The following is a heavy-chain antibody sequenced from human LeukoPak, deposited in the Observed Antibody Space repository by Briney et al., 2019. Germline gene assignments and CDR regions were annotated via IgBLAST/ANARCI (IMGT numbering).Heavy chain of an antibody. CDR2: INPNNGGT. J-gene: IGHJ4*02. Sequence: ASVKVSCKASGYTFSGYYIHWVRQAPGRGLEWMGRINPNNGGTNYAQKFQGRVTVTRDTSISTAYMELSGLRSDDTAVYYCARGDGSGWYRFDYWGQGTLVTVSS. CDR1: GYTFSGYY. V-gene: IGHV1-2*06. CDR3: ARGDGSGWYRFDY. D-gene: IGHD6-19*01.